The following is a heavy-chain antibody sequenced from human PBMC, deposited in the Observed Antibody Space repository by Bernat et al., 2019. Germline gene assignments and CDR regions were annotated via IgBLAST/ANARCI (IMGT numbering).Heavy chain of an antibody. CDR1: GFTFSSYW. CDR2: INSDGTTV. D-gene: IGHD6-19*01. Sequence: EVQLVESGGGLVQPGGSLRLSCAASGFTFSSYWMHWVRQAPGKGLVWVSRINSDGTTVNYAESVEGRFTISRDNAKNTLFLQMYSLRAEDTAVYYCASSGITVVGTGGDYWGQGTLVTVSS. V-gene: IGHV3-74*01. J-gene: IGHJ4*02. CDR3: ASSGITVVGTGGDY.